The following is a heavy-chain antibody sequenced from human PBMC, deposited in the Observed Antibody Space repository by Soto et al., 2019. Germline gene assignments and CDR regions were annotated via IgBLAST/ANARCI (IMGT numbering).Heavy chain of an antibody. D-gene: IGHD6-6*01. J-gene: IGHJ6*02. CDR2: IIPILGIA. Sequence: SVKVSCKASGGTFSSYTISWVRQAPGQGLEWMGRIIPILGIANYAQKFQGRVTMTRDTSTSTVYMELSSLRSEDTAVYYCARDRGAARPYGMDVWGQGTTVTVSS. CDR1: GGTFSSYT. V-gene: IGHV1-69*04. CDR3: ARDRGAARPYGMDV.